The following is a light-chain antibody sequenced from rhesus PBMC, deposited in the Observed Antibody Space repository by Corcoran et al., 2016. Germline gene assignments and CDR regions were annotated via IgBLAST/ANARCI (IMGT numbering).Light chain of an antibody. CDR3: QQHDNSPPT. CDR2: RAS. J-gene: IGKJ1*01. Sequence: DIQMTQSPSSLSASVGDRVTITCRASQGISNWLAWYQQKPGKAPKLLIYRASNLEKGVPSRFSGIGSGTDFTLTISSLQPEDIATYYCQQHDNSPPTFGQGTKVEIK. V-gene: IGKV1-69*01. CDR1: QGISNW.